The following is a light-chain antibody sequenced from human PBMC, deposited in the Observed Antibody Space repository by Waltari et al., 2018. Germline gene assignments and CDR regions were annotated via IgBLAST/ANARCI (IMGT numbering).Light chain of an antibody. V-gene: IGLV2-14*01. J-gene: IGLJ3*02. CDR1: SSDVGGYNY. Sequence: QSALTKPASVSGSPGQSIPISCTGTSSDVGGYNYVSWYQQHPGKAPKLMIYDVSNRPSGVSNRFSGSKSGNTASLTISGLQAEDEADYYCSSYTSSSTLMFGGGTKLTVL. CDR3: SSYTSSSTLM. CDR2: DVS.